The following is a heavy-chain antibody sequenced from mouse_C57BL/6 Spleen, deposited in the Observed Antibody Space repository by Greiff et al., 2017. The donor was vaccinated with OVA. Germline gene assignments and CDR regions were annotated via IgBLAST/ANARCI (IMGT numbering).Heavy chain of an antibody. CDR3: ARLDTTVDATDAMDY. CDR1: GYTFTSYW. CDR2: IYPSDSET. D-gene: IGHD1-1*01. V-gene: IGHV1-61*01. Sequence: VQLQQPGAELVRPGSSVKLSCKASGYTFTSYWMDWVKQRPGQGLEWIGNIYPSDSETHYNQKFKDKATLTVDKSSSTAYMQLSSLTSEDSAVYYCARLDTTVDATDAMDYWGQGTSVTVSS. J-gene: IGHJ4*01.